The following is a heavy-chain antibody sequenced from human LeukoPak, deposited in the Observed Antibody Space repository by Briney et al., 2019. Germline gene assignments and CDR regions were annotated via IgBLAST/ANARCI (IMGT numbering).Heavy chain of an antibody. D-gene: IGHD3-16*02. CDR3: ARDQYDYVWGSYRPYFDY. J-gene: IGHJ4*02. V-gene: IGHV1-18*01. Sequence: ASVKVSCKASGYTFTSYGICWVRQAPGQGLEWMGSISPYNGNTNYAQKLQGRVTMTTDTSTSTAYMELRSLRSDDTAVYYCARDQYDYVWGSYRPYFDYWGQGTLVTVSS. CDR2: ISPYNGNT. CDR1: GYTFTSYG.